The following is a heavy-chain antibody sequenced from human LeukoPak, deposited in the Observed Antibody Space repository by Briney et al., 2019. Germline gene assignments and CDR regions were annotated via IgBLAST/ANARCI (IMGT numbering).Heavy chain of an antibody. CDR3: ARERYSSGWFRGYNWFDP. CDR2: INHSGST. J-gene: IGHJ5*02. D-gene: IGHD6-19*01. V-gene: IGHV4-34*01. Sequence: PSETLSLTCAVYGGSFSGYYWSWIRQPPGKGLEWIGEINHSGSTNYNPSLMSRVTISLDTSKNQFSLKLSSVTAADTAVYYCARERYSSGWFRGYNWFDPWGQGTLVTVSS. CDR1: GGSFSGYY.